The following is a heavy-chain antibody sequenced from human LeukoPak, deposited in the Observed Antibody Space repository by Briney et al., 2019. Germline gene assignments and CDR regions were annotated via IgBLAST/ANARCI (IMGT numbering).Heavy chain of an antibody. D-gene: IGHD6-13*01. CDR3: AKDRARGVATDFDY. J-gene: IGHJ4*02. CDR1: GFTFWSYA. Sequence: GGSLRLSCAASGFTFWSYAMSWVRQAPGKGLEWVSAISGGGDSTYYADSVKGRFTISRDTSKNTLYLQMNSLRAEDTAVYYCAKDRARGVATDFDYWGQGALVTVSS. CDR2: ISGGGDST. V-gene: IGHV3-23*01.